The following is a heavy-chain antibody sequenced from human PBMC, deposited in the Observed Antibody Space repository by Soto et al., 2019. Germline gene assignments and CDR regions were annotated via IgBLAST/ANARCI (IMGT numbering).Heavy chain of an antibody. CDR2: IYYSGST. CDR1: GGSISSYY. CDR3: AGYLRNWYFDL. J-gene: IGHJ2*01. Sequence: SETLSLTCTVSGGSISSYYWSWIRQPPGKGLEWIGYIYYSGSTNYNPSLKSRVTISVDTSKNQFSLKLSSVTAADTAVYYCAGYLRNWYFDLWGRGTLVTVSS. D-gene: IGHD3-22*01. V-gene: IGHV4-59*01.